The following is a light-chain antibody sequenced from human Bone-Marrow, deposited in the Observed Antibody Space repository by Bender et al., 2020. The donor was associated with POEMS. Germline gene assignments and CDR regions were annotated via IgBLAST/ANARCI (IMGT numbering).Light chain of an antibody. CDR2: GDN. J-gene: IGLJ3*02. CDR1: SSNIGAHA. CDR3: QSYDNSLSVWV. Sequence: QSVLTQPPSASGTPGQRVTISCSGGSSNIGAHAVNWYQQLPGTAPKLLLSGDNNRPSGVPDRFSGSMSGTSASLAISGLHSEDEADYYCQSYDNSLSVWVFGGGTKLTVL. V-gene: IGLV1-44*01.